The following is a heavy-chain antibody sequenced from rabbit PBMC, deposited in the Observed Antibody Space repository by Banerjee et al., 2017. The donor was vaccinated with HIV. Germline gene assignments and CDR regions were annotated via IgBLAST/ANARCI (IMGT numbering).Heavy chain of an antibody. D-gene: IGHD6-1*01. V-gene: IGHV1S45*01. CDR1: GFTISSSYY. CDR2: IYAGSSGST. J-gene: IGHJ6*01. CDR3: AREAYYTYGYAGYASATYGMDL. Sequence: QEQLEESGGGLVQPEGSLTLTCTASGFTISSSYYMCWVRQAPGKGLEWIACIYAGSSGSTYYASWAKGRFTISKTSSTTVTLQMTSLTAADTATYFCAREAYYTYGYAGYASATYGMDLWGQGTLVTVS.